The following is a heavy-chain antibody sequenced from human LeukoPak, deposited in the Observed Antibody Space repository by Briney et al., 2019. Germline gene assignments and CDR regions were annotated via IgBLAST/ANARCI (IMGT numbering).Heavy chain of an antibody. D-gene: IGHD5-18*01. Sequence: PGGSLRLSCAASGFSFSGYWMTWVRQAPGKGLEWVAHIKQDGSDKFYVDSVKDRFTISRDNTKNSLYLQMNSLRAEDAAVYYCARGYGWVDYWGQGTLV. CDR1: GFSFSGYW. J-gene: IGHJ4*02. CDR2: IKQDGSDK. V-gene: IGHV3-7*05. CDR3: ARGYGWVDY.